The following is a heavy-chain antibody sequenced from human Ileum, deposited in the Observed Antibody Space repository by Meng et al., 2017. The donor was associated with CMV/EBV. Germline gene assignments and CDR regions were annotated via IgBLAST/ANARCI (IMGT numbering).Heavy chain of an antibody. J-gene: IGHJ4*02. D-gene: IGHD3-22*01. CDR3: VRDQYYYDSTHYYGAFFDY. CDR1: ISMGGYY. CDR2: IYYTGST. Sequence: ISMGGYYWTWIRQHPGKGLEWIGYIYYTGSTSYNPSLKSRVAISVDTSKNQFFLKLTSVTAADTAMYYCVRDQYYYDSTHYYGAFFDYWGQGTLVTVSS. V-gene: IGHV4-31*02.